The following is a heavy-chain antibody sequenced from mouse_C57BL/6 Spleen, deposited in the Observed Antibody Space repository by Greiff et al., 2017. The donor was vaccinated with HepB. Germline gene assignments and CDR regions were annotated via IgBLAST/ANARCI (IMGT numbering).Heavy chain of an antibody. V-gene: IGHV1-66*01. CDR1: GYSFTSYY. J-gene: IGHJ2*01. D-gene: IGHD1-1*01. CDR2: IYPGSGNT. Sequence: QVQLQQSGPELVKPGASVKISCKASGYSFTSYYLHWVKQRPGQGLEWIGWIYPGSGNTKYNEKFKGKATLTADTSSSTAYMQLSSLTSEDSAVYYGARSRVITTPFDCWGQGTTLTVSS. CDR3: ARSRVITTPFDC.